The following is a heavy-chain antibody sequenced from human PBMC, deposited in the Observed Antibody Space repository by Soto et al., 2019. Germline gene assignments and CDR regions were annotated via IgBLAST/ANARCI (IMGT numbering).Heavy chain of an antibody. CDR3: ARDPRDAKGWADY. CDR2: IYSGGST. D-gene: IGHD1-26*01. Sequence: GGSLRLSCAASGFTVSSNYMSWVRQAPGKGLEWVSVIYSGGSTYYADSVKGRFTISRDNSKNTLYLQMNSLRAEDTAVYYCARDPRDAKGWADYWGQGTLVTVSS. J-gene: IGHJ4*02. CDR1: GFTVSSNY. V-gene: IGHV3-66*01.